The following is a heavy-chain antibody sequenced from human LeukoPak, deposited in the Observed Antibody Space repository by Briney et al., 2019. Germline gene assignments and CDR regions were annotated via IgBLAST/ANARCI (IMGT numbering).Heavy chain of an antibody. CDR2: LYSDGNT. CDR1: GFDFSAYW. CDR3: ARGVEPLAANTLAY. V-gene: IGHV3-53*01. J-gene: IGHJ4*02. Sequence: GGSLRLSCAASGFDFSAYWMTWVRQAPGKGLEWVSVLYSDGNTKYADSVQGRFTISRDNSKNTLYLEMNSLSPDDTAVYYCARGVEPLAANTLAYWGQGTLVTVSS. D-gene: IGHD1-14*01.